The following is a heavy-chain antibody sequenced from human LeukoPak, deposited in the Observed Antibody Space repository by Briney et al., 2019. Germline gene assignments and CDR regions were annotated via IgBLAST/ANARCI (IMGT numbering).Heavy chain of an antibody. CDR2: VRSKSDAGTM. Sequence: GGSLRLSCTASGFNFRSAWMSWARQAPGKGLEWVGRVRSKSDAGTMDYAAHVEGRFTISRDDSKNMVYLDMNSLKTEDTAVYYCGGRRVWGNGTVVTVSP. J-gene: IGHJ6*04. CDR1: GFNFRSAW. V-gene: IGHV3-15*01. CDR3: GGRRV. D-gene: IGHD3-16*01.